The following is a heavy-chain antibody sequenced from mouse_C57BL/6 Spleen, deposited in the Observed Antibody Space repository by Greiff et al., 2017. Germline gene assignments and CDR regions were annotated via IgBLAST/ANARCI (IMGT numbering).Heavy chain of an antibody. V-gene: IGHV5-15*01. J-gene: IGHJ2*01. CDR1: GFTFSDYG. CDR3: ARHGGTGYFDY. Sequence: DVKLVESGGGLVQPGGSLKLSCAASGFTFSDYGMAWVRQAPRKGPEWVAFISNLAYSIYYADTVTGRFTISRENAKNTLYLEMSSLRSEDTAMYYCARHGGTGYFDYWGQGTTLTVSS. D-gene: IGHD3-3*01. CDR2: ISNLAYSI.